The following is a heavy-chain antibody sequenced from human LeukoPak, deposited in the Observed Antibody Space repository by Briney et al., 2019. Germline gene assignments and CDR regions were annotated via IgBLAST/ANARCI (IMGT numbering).Heavy chain of an antibody. V-gene: IGHV4-34*01. J-gene: IGHJ3*02. D-gene: IGHD1-1*01. CDR2: INHSGST. Sequence: SETLSLTCAVYGGSFSGYYWSWIRQPPGKGLEWIGEINHSGSTNYNPSLKSRVTISVDTSKNQFSLKLSSVTAADTAVYYCARDGGELDDAFDIWGQGTMVTVSS. CDR1: GGSFSGYY. CDR3: ARDGGELDDAFDI.